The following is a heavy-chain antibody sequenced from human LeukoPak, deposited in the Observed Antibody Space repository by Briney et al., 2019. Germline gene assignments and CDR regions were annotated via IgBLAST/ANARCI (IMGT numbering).Heavy chain of an antibody. Sequence: SVKVSCKASGGTFNSYAISWVRQAPGQGLEWMGRIIPILGIANYAQKFQGRVTITADKSTSTAYMELRSLRYDDTAVYYCARCXGDYPNWFDPWGQGTLVTVSS. D-gene: IGHD4-17*01. CDR2: IIPILGIA. CDR3: ARCXGDYPNWFDP. CDR1: GGTFNSYA. V-gene: IGHV1-69*04. J-gene: IGHJ5*02.